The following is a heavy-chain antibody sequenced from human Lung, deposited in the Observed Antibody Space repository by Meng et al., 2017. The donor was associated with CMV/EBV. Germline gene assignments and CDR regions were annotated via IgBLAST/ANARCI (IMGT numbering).Heavy chain of an antibody. V-gene: IGHV3-11*01. CDR2: ISSTGGTR. CDR1: GFTFSDYY. Sequence: GGSLRLSCSVSGFTFSDYYMHWFRQAPGKGLEWVSYISSTGGTRYYADSVNGRFTVSRDNVKSSLFLQMNSLRVEDTAVYYCASGLRFLESSTPRVYWGQGXLVTVSS. J-gene: IGHJ4*02. D-gene: IGHD3-3*01. CDR3: ASGLRFLESSTPRVY.